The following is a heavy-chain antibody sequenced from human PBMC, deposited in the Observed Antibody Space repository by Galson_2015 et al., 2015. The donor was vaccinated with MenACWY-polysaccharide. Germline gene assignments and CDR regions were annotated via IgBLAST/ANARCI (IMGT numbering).Heavy chain of an antibody. CDR3: AKDRPATVAYFDS. D-gene: IGHD4-17*01. V-gene: IGHV3-30-3*02. Sequence: SLRLSCAASGFTFSSYAMHWVRQAPGTGLEWVAVISYDGSNKYYADSVKGRFTISRGNSKNTLYLQMNSLRAEDTAVYYCAKDRPATVAYFDSWGRGTLVTVSS. CDR2: ISYDGSNK. CDR1: GFTFSSYA. J-gene: IGHJ4*02.